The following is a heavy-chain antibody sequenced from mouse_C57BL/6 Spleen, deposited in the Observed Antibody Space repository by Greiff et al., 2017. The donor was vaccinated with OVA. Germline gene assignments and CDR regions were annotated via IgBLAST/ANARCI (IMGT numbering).Heavy chain of an antibody. Sequence: QVQLQQPGAELVKPGASVKMSCKASGYTFTSYWITWVKQRPGQGLEWIGDIYPGSGSTNYNEKFKSKATLTVDTSSSTAYMQLSSLTSEDSAVYYCARYCITTVVPHWYFDVWGTGTTVTVSS. V-gene: IGHV1-55*01. CDR3: ARYCITTVVPHWYFDV. CDR1: GYTFTSYW. D-gene: IGHD1-1*01. J-gene: IGHJ1*03. CDR2: IYPGSGST.